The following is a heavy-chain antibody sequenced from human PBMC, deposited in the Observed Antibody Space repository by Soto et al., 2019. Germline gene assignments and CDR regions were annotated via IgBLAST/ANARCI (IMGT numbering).Heavy chain of an antibody. Sequence: GRSLRLSWTASGFTFSDYYMNWIRQAAGKGLEWVSENSSGRHTMCYAGSGKGRFTTSRDNTRNSVCLLMNCLTADDTAVYHCARDLRACSRTSYYPPRSVLEGFFYDYWGQGTQVTVSS. D-gene: IGHD2-2*01. CDR3: ARDLRACSRTSYYPPRSVLEGFFYDY. V-gene: IGHV3-11*01. CDR1: GFTFSDYY. J-gene: IGHJ4*02. CDR2: NSSGRHTM.